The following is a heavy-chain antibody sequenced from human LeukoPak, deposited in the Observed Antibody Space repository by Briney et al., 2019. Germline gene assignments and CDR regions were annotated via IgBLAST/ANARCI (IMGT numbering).Heavy chain of an antibody. CDR3: AAAGDY. Sequence: GGSLRLSCAVSGFTFGSYTMNWVRQAPGKGLEWVSHISSTSTTYYADSVKGRFTTSRDNAKNLLYLQMSSLRDEDTAVYYCAAAGDYWGQGTLVTVSS. V-gene: IGHV3-48*02. D-gene: IGHD3-10*01. CDR2: ISSTSTT. CDR1: GFTFGSYT. J-gene: IGHJ4*02.